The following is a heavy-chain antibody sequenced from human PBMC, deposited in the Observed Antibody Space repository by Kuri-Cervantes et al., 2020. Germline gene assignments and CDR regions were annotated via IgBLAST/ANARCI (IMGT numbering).Heavy chain of an antibody. CDR3: AKGLGAGSDY. J-gene: IGHJ4*02. D-gene: IGHD1-26*01. CDR2: IKQDGSEK. V-gene: IGHV3-7*03. Sequence: GESLKISCAASGFTFSSYWMSWVRQAPGKGLEWVANIKQDGSEKYYVDSVKGRFTISRDNAKNSLYLQMNSLRAEDTALYYCAKGLGAGSDYWGQGTLVTSPQ. CDR1: GFTFSSYW.